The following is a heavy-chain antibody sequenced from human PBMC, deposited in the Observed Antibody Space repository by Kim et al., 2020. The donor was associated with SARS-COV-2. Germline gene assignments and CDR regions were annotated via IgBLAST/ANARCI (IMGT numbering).Heavy chain of an antibody. D-gene: IGHD6-19*01. J-gene: IGHJ6*02. CDR2: IGTAGDT. CDR1: GFTFSSYD. Sequence: GGSLRLSCAASGFTFSSYDMHLVRQATGKGLEWVSAIGTAGDTYYPGSVKGRFTISRENAKNSLYLQMNSLRVGDTAVYYCARVQRAPRGRKSIAVAGNSYYYYYGMDVWGQGTTVTVSS. V-gene: IGHV3-13*01. CDR3: ARVQRAPRGRKSIAVAGNSYYYYYGMDV.